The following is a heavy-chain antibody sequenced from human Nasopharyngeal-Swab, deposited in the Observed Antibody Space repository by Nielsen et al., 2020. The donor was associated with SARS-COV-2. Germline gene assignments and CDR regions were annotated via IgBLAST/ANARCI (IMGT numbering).Heavy chain of an antibody. J-gene: IGHJ6*02. D-gene: IGHD3-10*01. V-gene: IGHV3-11*05. CDR1: GFTFSDYY. CDR2: ISSSSSYT. Sequence: GGSLRLSCAASGFTFSDYYMSWIRQAPGKGLEWVSYISSSSSYTNYADSVKGRFTISRDNAKNSLYLQMNSLRAEDTAVYYCAREWYGKRRYYGMDVWGQGTTVTVSS. CDR3: AREWYGKRRYYGMDV.